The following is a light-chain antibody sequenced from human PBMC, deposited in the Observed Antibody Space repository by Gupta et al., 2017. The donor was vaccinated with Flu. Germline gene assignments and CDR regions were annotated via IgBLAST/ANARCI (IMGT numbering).Light chain of an antibody. CDR1: SRDIGTYNY. J-gene: IGLJ2*01. Sequence: ASVSGSPGQSITISCTGTSRDIGTYNYVSWYQQHPGKAPTLIIYEVSHRPSGVSNRFSASKSGNTASLTIAGLQAEDEADYYCSAFTTSSPLVVFGGGTKVTVL. CDR2: EVS. CDR3: SAFTTSSPLVV. V-gene: IGLV2-14*03.